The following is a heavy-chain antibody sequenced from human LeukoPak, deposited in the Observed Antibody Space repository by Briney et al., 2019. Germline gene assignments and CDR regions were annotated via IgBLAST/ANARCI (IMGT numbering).Heavy chain of an antibody. Sequence: ASVKVSCKASGGTFSSYAISWVRQAPGQGLDWMGGIIPIFGTANYAQKFQGRVTITADETTSPAYMALSSLRSEDSVVYYCARDQAGSGSYEWVFDYWGQGTLVTVSS. J-gene: IGHJ4*02. CDR2: IIPIFGTA. CDR1: GGTFSSYA. D-gene: IGHD3-10*01. CDR3: ARDQAGSGSYEWVFDY. V-gene: IGHV1-69*13.